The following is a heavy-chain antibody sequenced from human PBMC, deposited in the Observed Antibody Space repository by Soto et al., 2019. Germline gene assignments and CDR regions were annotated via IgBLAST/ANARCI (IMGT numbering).Heavy chain of an antibody. D-gene: IGHD3-9*01. J-gene: IGHJ4*02. V-gene: IGHV3-21*01. CDR3: ARGLRSFDWGNDY. Sequence: GGSLRLSCAASGFTFRTYSMNWVRQAPGKGLEWVSSISSSSSFIYYADSVKGRCTISRDNVKNSLYLQMDSLRAEGTAVYYCARGLRSFDWGNDYWGQGTLVTVSS. CDR2: ISSSSSFI. CDR1: GFTFRTYS.